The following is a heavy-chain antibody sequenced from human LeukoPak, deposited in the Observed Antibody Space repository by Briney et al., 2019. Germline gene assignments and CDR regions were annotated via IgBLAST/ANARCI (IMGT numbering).Heavy chain of an antibody. CDR1: GFTFSSYA. Sequence: GGSLRLSCAASGFTFSSYAMHWVRQAPGKGLEWVAVISYDGSNKYYADSVKGRFTISRDNSKNTLYLQMNSLRAEDTAVYYCARASGSGWYYWFDPWGQGTLVTVSS. J-gene: IGHJ5*02. D-gene: IGHD6-19*01. CDR3: ARASGSGWYYWFDP. CDR2: ISYDGSNK. V-gene: IGHV3-30*04.